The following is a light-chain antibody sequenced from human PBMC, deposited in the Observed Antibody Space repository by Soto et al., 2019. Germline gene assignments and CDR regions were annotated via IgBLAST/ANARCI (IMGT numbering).Light chain of an antibody. Sequence: DTQFTQSPSFLSASVGDRGTSTCRASQNIYNYLAWYQQKPGKAPKLLIYLASTLHSGVPSSFSGSGSGTDFSLTISSLQPEDAATYYCQSLNRFPHSFGGGTKVDIK. V-gene: IGKV1-9*01. CDR1: QNIYNY. CDR3: QSLNRFPHS. CDR2: LAS. J-gene: IGKJ4*01.